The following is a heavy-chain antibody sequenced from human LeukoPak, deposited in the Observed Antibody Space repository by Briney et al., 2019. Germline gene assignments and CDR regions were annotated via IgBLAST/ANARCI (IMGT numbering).Heavy chain of an antibody. CDR1: GFXXXNYA. CDR3: AREHWDFDY. J-gene: IGHJ4*02. Sequence: XCAXXGFXXXNYAITWIRQAPGKGLEWVSEISGSGESTYYGDSVKGRFTISRDNSKNTLYLQMNSLRAGDTAIYYCAREHWDFDYWGQGTLVTVSS. CDR2: ISGSGEST. V-gene: IGHV3-23*01. D-gene: IGHD7-27*01.